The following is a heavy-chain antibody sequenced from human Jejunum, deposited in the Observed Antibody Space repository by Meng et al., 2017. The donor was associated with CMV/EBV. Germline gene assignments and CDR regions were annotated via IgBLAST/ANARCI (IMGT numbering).Heavy chain of an antibody. CDR1: GYNFISYW. D-gene: IGHD1-26*01. J-gene: IGHJ4*02. Sequence: SGYNFISYWVGWGRQMPGKGLEWMGLIYPRDSDTRYSPSFEGQVTISVDKSISTAYLQWSSLKASDSAIYYCARYRDSSSYFDYWGQATLVTVSS. CDR3: ARYRDSSSYFDY. CDR2: IYPRDSDT. V-gene: IGHV5-51*01.